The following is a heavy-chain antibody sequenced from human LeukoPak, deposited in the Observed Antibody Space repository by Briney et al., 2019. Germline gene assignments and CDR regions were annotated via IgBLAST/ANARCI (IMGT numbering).Heavy chain of an antibody. D-gene: IGHD6-19*01. CDR2: ISAYNGNT. V-gene: IGHV1-18*01. Sequence: ASVTVSCKDSGYTFTSYGMSWVRQAPGQGIEGMGWISAYNGNTNYAQKLQGRVTMTTDTSTSTAYMELRSLRSDDTAVYYCACQWPTLPGFDYWGQGTLVTVSS. CDR1: GYTFTSYG. J-gene: IGHJ4*02. CDR3: ACQWPTLPGFDY.